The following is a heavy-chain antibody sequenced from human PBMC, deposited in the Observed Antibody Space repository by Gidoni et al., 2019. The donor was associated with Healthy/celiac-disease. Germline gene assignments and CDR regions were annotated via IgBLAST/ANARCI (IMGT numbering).Heavy chain of an antibody. CDR1: GFTFSSYA. J-gene: IGHJ4*02. D-gene: IGHD3-22*01. CDR3: AKVGGRNYDSSGYFDY. Sequence: EVQLLESGGGLVQPGGSLRLSCAASGFTFSSYAMSWVRQAPGKGLEWVSAISGSGCSTYYADSVKGRFTISRDNSKNTLYLQMNSLRAEDTAVYYCAKVGGRNYDSSGYFDYWGQGTLVTVSS. CDR2: ISGSGCST. V-gene: IGHV3-23*01.